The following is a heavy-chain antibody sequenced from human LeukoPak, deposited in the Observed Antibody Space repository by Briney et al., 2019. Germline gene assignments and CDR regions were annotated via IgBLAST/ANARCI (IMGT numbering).Heavy chain of an antibody. V-gene: IGHV5-51*01. CDR1: GYSFTSYW. J-gene: IGHJ5*02. D-gene: IGHD3-22*01. Sequence: GESLKISCKGSGYSFTSYWIGWVRQMPGKGLEWMGIIYPGDSGTRYSPSFQGQVTISADKSISTAYLQWSSLKASDTAMYYCARHSYDSSGYYYGWFDPWGQGTLVTVSS. CDR3: ARHSYDSSGYYYGWFDP. CDR2: IYPGDSGT.